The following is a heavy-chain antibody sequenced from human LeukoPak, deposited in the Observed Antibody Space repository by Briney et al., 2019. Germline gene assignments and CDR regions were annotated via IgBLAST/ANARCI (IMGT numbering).Heavy chain of an antibody. CDR1: GYTFTGYY. Sequence: ASVKVSCKASGYTFTGYYMHWVRQAPGQRLEWMGWINAGNGNTKYSQEFQGRVTITRDTSASTAYMELSSLRSEDMAVYYCARSAFSLLTGYYKGGYYFDYWGQGTPVTVSS. D-gene: IGHD3-9*01. CDR2: INAGNGNT. J-gene: IGHJ4*02. V-gene: IGHV1-3*03. CDR3: ARSAFSLLTGYYKGGYYFDY.